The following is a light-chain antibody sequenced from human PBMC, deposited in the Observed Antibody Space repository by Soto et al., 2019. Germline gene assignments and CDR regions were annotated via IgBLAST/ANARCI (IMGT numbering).Light chain of an antibody. Sequence: VLTQSPATLSLSPGERATLSCRASQSIHTSLAWYQQKSGKPPRLVXYDSTLRANGVPDRFGGSRSGTELTLTINSLEPEDFAAYYCQQRNVWPPITFGQGTRLEIK. CDR1: QSIHTS. J-gene: IGKJ5*01. V-gene: IGKV3-11*01. CDR2: DST. CDR3: QQRNVWPPIT.